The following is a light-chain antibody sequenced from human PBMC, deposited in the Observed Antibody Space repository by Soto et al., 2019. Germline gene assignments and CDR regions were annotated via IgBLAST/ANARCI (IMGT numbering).Light chain of an antibody. CDR3: SSFAGNNNLV. V-gene: IGLV2-8*01. CDR1: SSDVGGYNY. CDR2: EVS. Sequence: QSALTQPPSASGYPGQSVTISCTGTSSDVGGYNYVSWYQHHPGKAPKLMISEVSKRPSGVPDRFSGSKSGNTASLTVSGLQAEDEADYYCSSFAGNNNLVFGGGTKVTVL. J-gene: IGLJ2*01.